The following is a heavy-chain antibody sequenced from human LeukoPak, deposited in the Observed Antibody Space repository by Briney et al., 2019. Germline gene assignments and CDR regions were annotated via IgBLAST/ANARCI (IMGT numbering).Heavy chain of an antibody. Sequence: ASVKVSCKASGYTFTSYYMHWVRQAPGQGLERMGIINLSGGSTSYAQKFQGRVTMTRDTSTSTVYMELSSLRSEDTAVYYCARVGRRGYDFVAYWGQGTLVTVSS. CDR3: ARVGRRGYDFVAY. J-gene: IGHJ4*02. CDR1: GYTFTSYY. D-gene: IGHD5-12*01. V-gene: IGHV1-46*01. CDR2: INLSGGST.